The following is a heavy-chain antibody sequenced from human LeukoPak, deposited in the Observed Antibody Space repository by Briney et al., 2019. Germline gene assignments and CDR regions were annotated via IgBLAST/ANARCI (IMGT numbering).Heavy chain of an antibody. V-gene: IGHV1-2*02. CDR1: GYTFTGYY. J-gene: IGHJ4*02. CDR2: INPNSGGT. D-gene: IGHD4-11*01. CDR3: ARVRIGQYEGFRTIDY. Sequence: GASVKVSCKASGYTFTGYYMHWVRQAPGQGLEWMGWINPNSGGTNYAQKFQGRVTMTRDTSISTAYMELSRLRSDDTAVYYCARVRIGQYEGFRTIDYWGQGTLVTVSS.